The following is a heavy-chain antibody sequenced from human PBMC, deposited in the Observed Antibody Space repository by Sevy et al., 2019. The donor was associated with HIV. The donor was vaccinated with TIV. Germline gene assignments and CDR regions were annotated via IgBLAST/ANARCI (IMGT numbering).Heavy chain of an antibody. J-gene: IGHJ6*02. CDR2: IYHSGST. CDR3: ARARGGDRLDYYGMDV. D-gene: IGHD2-15*01. Sequence: SETLSLTCAVSNYSISSGYYWGWIRQSPGKGLEWIGNIYHSGSTYYNPSLKSRVTISVDASKNYFSLRLTSVTAADTAVYYCARARGGDRLDYYGMDVWGQGTTVTVSS. CDR1: NYSISSGYY. V-gene: IGHV4-38-2*01.